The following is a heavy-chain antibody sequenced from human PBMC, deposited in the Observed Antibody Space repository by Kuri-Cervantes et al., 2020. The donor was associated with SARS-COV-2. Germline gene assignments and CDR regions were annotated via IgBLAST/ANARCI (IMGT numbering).Heavy chain of an antibody. Sequence: GESLKISCAASGFTFSSNAMTWVRQAPGKGLEWVSSISSSSSYIYYADSVKGRFTISRDNAKNSLYLQMNSLRAEDTAVYYCARDRGKIAARIYYYYGMDVWGQGTTVTVSS. V-gene: IGHV3-21*01. CDR1: GFTFSSNA. CDR3: ARDRGKIAARIYYYYGMDV. D-gene: IGHD6-6*01. CDR2: ISSSSSYI. J-gene: IGHJ6*02.